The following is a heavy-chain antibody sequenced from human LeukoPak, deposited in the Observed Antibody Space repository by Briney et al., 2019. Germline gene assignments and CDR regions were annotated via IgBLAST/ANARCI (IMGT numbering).Heavy chain of an antibody. CDR2: IYYSGST. Sequence: SQTLSLTCTVSGGSISSGDYYWSWIRQPPGKGLEWIGYIYYSGSTYYNPSLKSRVTISVDTSKNQFSLKLSSVTAADTAVYYCASIAVVAATVDYWGQGTLVTVSS. CDR3: ASIAVVAATVDY. D-gene: IGHD2-15*01. V-gene: IGHV4-30-4*01. J-gene: IGHJ4*02. CDR1: GGSISSGDYY.